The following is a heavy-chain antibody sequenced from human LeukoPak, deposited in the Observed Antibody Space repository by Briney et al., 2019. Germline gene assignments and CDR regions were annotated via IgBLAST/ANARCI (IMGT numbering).Heavy chain of an antibody. D-gene: IGHD4-11*01. J-gene: IGHJ4*02. Sequence: GGSLRLSCAASGFTFSNYAMSWVRQAPGKGLEWVSAIGGSGFSTYYADSVKGRFTISRDNSKNTLYLQMNSLRAEDTAVYYCAKDTSTGNYDYWGQGTLVTVSS. V-gene: IGHV3-23*01. CDR2: IGGSGFST. CDR1: GFTFSNYA. CDR3: AKDTSTGNYDY.